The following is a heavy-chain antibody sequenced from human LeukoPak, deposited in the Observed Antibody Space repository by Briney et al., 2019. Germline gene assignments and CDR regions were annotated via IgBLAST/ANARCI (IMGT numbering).Heavy chain of an antibody. J-gene: IGHJ3*02. CDR2: IYSSGST. CDR3: ARGLGRNDAFDI. D-gene: IGHD1-26*01. V-gene: IGHV4-61*02. CDR1: GGSISSASHY. Sequence: SETLSLTCTVSGGSISSASHYWSWIRQPAGKGLEWIGRIYSSGSTNYNPSLKSRVTMSVDTSKNQFSLKLSSVTAADTAVYYCARGLGRNDAFDIWGQGTMVTVSS.